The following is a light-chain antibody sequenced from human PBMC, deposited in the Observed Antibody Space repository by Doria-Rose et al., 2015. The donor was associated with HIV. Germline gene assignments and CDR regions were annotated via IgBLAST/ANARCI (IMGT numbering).Light chain of an antibody. CDR3: HQYGTSWA. CDR2: DGS. CDR1: QSFSSTY. J-gene: IGKJ1*01. Sequence: TQSPGTLSLSPGERATLPCRASQSFSSTYLAWYQQKPGQAPSLLIYDGSTRATGIPDRFSASGSGTDFTLTINRLEPEDFALYYCHQYGTSWAFGQGTKVE. V-gene: IGKV3-20*01.